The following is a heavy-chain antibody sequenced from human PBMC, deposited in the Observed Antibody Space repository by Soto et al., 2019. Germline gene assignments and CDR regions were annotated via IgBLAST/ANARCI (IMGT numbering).Heavy chain of an antibody. CDR1: GYTFTSYG. J-gene: IGHJ4*02. CDR2: ISAYNGNT. CDR3: AREREEIDCGVYLDRFDY. V-gene: IGHV1-18*01. D-gene: IGHD4-17*01. Sequence: QVQLVQSGAEVKKPGASVKVSCKASGYTFTSYGISWVRQAPGQGLEWMGWISAYNGNTNYAQKLQGRVTMTTDTSTITAYMELRSLRSDDTAVYYCAREREEIDCGVYLDRFDYWGQRTLVTVSS.